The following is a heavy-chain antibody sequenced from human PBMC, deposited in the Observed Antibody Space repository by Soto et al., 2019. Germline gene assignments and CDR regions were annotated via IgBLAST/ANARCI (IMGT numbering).Heavy chain of an antibody. Sequence: PETLSLTCTVSGGSISSYYWSWIRQPPGKGLEWIGYIYYSGSTNYNPSLKSRVTISVDTSKNQFSLKLSSVAAADTAVYYCAREGITMVRGPPGHVYYYGMDVWGQGTTVTVSS. CDR3: AREGITMVRGPPGHVYYYGMDV. D-gene: IGHD3-10*01. J-gene: IGHJ6*02. V-gene: IGHV4-59*01. CDR2: IYYSGST. CDR1: GGSISSYY.